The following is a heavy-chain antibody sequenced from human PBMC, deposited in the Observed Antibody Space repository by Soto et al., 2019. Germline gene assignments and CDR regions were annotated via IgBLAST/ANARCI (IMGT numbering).Heavy chain of an antibody. CDR2: IWYDGSNK. V-gene: IGHV3-33*01. CDR3: ARDWQYQLLSDYYYYGMDV. D-gene: IGHD2-2*01. Sequence: GGSLRLSCAASGFTFSSYGMHWVRQAPGKGLEWVAVIWYDGSNKYYADSVKGRFTISRDNSKNTLYLQMNSLRAEDSAMYYSARDWQYQLLSDYYYYGMDVWGQGTTVTVSS. CDR1: GFTFSSYG. J-gene: IGHJ6*02.